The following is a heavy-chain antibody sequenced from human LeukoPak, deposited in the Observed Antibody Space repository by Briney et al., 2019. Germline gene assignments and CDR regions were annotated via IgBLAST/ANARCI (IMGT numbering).Heavy chain of an antibody. V-gene: IGHV3-23*01. D-gene: IGHD3-22*01. J-gene: IGHJ4*02. CDR2: ISGSGGST. CDR1: GFTVSSNY. Sequence: GGSLRLSCAASGFTVSSNYMSWVRQAPGKGLEWVSAISGSGGSTYYADSVKGRFTISRDNSKNTLYLQMNSLRAEDTAVYYCAKDRVIVVVTSFDYWGQGTLVTVSS. CDR3: AKDRVIVVVTSFDY.